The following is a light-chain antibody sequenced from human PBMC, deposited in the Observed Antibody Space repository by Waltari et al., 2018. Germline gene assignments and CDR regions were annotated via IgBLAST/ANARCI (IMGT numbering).Light chain of an antibody. CDR1: QDIRDS. J-gene: IGKJ1*01. CDR2: DAS. Sequence: DIQMTQSPSSLSASVGDRITITCQASQDIRDSLNWYQQKPGKAPKLLIYDASNLETGVPSRFSGSGSGTDFTLTISSLQPDDFATYFCQQYYTYSLWAFGQGTKVETK. CDR3: QQYYTYSLWA. V-gene: IGKV1-33*01.